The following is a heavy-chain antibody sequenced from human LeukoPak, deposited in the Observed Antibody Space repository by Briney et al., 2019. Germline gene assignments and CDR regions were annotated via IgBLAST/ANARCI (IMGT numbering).Heavy chain of an antibody. V-gene: IGHV5-51*01. D-gene: IGHD6-19*01. CDR3: AVMWVAGTWSFDP. CDR1: GYSFTSYW. CDR2: IYPGDSDT. Sequence: GESLKISCKGSGYSFTSYWIGWVRQMPGKGLEWMGIIYPGDSDTRYSPSFQGQVTISADKSTSTAYLQWSSLKASDTAMYYCAVMWVAGTWSFDPWGQGTLVTVSS. J-gene: IGHJ5*02.